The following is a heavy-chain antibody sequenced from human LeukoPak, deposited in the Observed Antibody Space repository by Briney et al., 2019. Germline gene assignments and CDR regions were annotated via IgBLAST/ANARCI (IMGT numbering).Heavy chain of an antibody. J-gene: IGHJ4*02. Sequence: PGGSLRLSCAASGFTFSSHEMHWVRQAPGKGLEWVAVISYDGSTKFYADSVKGRFTISRDNSKLHLQMNSLRAEDTAVYFCARDHGSGSYFFDYWGQGTQVTVSA. D-gene: IGHD3-10*01. CDR2: ISYDGSTK. V-gene: IGHV3-30-3*01. CDR3: ARDHGSGSYFFDY. CDR1: GFTFSSHE.